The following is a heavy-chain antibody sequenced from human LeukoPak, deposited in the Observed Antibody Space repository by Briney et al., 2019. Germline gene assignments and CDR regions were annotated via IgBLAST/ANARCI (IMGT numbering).Heavy chain of an antibody. CDR1: GGSINNFY. V-gene: IGHV4-59*01. D-gene: IGHD1-1*01. CDR3: ARAGDWNDLPY. CDR2: IFYTGST. J-gene: IGHJ4*02. Sequence: ASETLSLTCGVSGGSINNFYWSWIRQSPGKGLEYIGYIFYTGSTNYNPSLKGRVSISIDTSRNQFSLRLNSVTAADTAVYYCARAGDWNDLPYWGQGILVIVSS.